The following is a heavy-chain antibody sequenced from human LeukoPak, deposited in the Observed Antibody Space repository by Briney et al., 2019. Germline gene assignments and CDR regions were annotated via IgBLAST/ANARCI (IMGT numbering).Heavy chain of an antibody. J-gene: IGHJ6*03. V-gene: IGHV4-4*07. CDR1: GGSISYYY. CDR2: IYTSGRT. CDR3: ARAFVRGVSSYYFYMDV. Sequence: SETLSLTCTVSGGSISYYYWSWIRQPARKGLEWIGRIYTSGRTNYNPSLKSRVTMSVDTSKNQFSLKLSSVTAADTAVYYCARAFVRGVSSYYFYMDVWGKGATVTISS. D-gene: IGHD3-10*01.